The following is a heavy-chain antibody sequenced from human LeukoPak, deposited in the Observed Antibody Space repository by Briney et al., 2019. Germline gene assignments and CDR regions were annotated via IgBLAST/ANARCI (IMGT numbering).Heavy chain of an antibody. CDR1: GYTFTSYG. CDR3: ARGSHFHSSSWYWNSGYYYYYYMDV. V-gene: IGHV1-18*01. CDR2: ISAYNGNT. Sequence: GASVKVSCKASGYTFTSYGISWVRQAPGQGLEWMGWISAYNGNTNYAQKLQGRVTMTTDTSTSTAYMELRSLRSDDTAVYYCARGSHFHSSSWYWNSGYYYYYYMDVWGKGTTVTVSS. J-gene: IGHJ6*03. D-gene: IGHD6-13*01.